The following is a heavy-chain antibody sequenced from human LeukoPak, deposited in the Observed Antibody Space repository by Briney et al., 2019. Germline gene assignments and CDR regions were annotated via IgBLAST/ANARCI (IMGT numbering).Heavy chain of an antibody. CDR3: VRHGYTASHFFLDY. J-gene: IGHJ4*02. CDR1: TASINSYY. Sequence: SETLSLTCTVSTASINSYYWGWVRQPAGRGLEWIGRIYTTGLTQYDPSLQSRVTMSVDTSQKQFSLNLRSVTAADTAIYFCVRHGYTASHFFLDYWSQGALVTVSS. D-gene: IGHD5-18*01. CDR2: IYTTGLT. V-gene: IGHV4-4*07.